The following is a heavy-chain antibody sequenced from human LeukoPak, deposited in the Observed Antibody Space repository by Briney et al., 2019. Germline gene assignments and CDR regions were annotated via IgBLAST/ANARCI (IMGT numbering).Heavy chain of an antibody. D-gene: IGHD2-15*01. CDR2: IKSDGSRT. CDR1: GFTFSNYW. Sequence: GGSLRLSCAASGFTFSNYWMHWVRQAPGKGLVWVSRIKSDGSRTDYADSVKGRFTISRDNAKNTLYLQMNSLRAEDTAVYYCARDAQYCSGGSCYSEPYYFDYWGQGTLVTVSS. CDR3: ARDAQYCSGGSCYSEPYYFDY. V-gene: IGHV3-74*01. J-gene: IGHJ4*02.